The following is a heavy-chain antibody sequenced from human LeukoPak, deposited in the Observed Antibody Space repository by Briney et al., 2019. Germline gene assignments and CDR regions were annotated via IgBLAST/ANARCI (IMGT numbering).Heavy chain of an antibody. CDR1: GFTFSKYW. D-gene: IGHD3-22*01. V-gene: IGHV3-74*01. CDR3: ATGNYYDSRGYYTFGY. CDR2: INGDGSTT. Sequence: LPGGSLRLPCAASGFTFSKYWMHWVRQVPGKGLVWVSLINGDGSTTNYADFVKGRFTISRDNAKNTLSLQVNSLRAEDTAVYYCATGNYYDSRGYYTFGYWGQGTLVTVSS. J-gene: IGHJ1*01.